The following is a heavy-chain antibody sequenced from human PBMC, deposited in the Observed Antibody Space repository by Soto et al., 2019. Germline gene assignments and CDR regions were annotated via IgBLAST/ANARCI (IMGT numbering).Heavy chain of an antibody. CDR3: AREGSYSAYNFAHGIQLWSFDV. D-gene: IGHD5-12*01. V-gene: IGHV4-4*07. J-gene: IGHJ4*02. CDR1: GGSINTFY. CDR2: IFSSGST. Sequence: SETLSLTCTVSGGSINTFYWSWVRQPAGKGLEWIGRIFSSGSTSFNPSLESRVAMSVDTSKNHFSLNLSSVTAADMAVYYCAREGSYSAYNFAHGIQLWSFDVWAQGALVTGSS.